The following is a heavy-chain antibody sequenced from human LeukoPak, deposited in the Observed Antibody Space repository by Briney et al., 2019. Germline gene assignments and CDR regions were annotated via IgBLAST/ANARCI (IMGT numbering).Heavy chain of an antibody. CDR1: GASISSGGYS. D-gene: IGHD3-22*01. CDR3: FMDFDY. J-gene: IGHJ4*02. Sequence: PSETLSLTCAVSGASISSGGYSWSWIRQHPGKGLEWIGYISYTGSTHYNPSLKSRVTMSVDTSMTAADSAVFYCAGHCPDSSGFMDFDYWGQGTLVTVSS. CDR2: ISYTGST. V-gene: IGHV4-31*11.